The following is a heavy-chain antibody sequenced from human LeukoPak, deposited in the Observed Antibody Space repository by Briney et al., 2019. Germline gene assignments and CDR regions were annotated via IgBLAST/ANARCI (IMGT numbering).Heavy chain of an antibody. CDR1: GFTFSSYA. CDR2: ISGSGGST. Sequence: GSLRLSCAASGFTFSSYAMSWVRQAPGKGLEWVSAISGSGGSTYYADSVKGRFTISRDNSKNTLYLQMNSLRAEDTAVYYCAKDRSYYYDSSGPTGFDYWGQGTLVTVSS. CDR3: AKDRSYYYDSSGPTGFDY. V-gene: IGHV3-23*01. J-gene: IGHJ4*02. D-gene: IGHD3-22*01.